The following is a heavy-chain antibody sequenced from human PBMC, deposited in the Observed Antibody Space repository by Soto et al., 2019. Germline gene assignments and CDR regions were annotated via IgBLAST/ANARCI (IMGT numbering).Heavy chain of an antibody. Sequence: QVQLVQSGAEVKKPGASVKVSCKASGYTFTSYGISWVRQAPGQGLEWMGWISAYNGNTNYAQKFQGRVTMTTDTSTRTAYMELRSLRSDDTAVYCCARGGKSCTNCVCSFYGMDVWGQGTTVTVSS. J-gene: IGHJ6*02. CDR2: ISAYNGNT. CDR1: GYTFTSYG. V-gene: IGHV1-18*01. D-gene: IGHD2-8*01. CDR3: ARGGKSCTNCVCSFYGMDV.